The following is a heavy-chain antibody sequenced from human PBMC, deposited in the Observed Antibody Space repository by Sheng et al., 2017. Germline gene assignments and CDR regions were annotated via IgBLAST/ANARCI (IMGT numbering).Heavy chain of an antibody. Sequence: QVQLVQSGTEVKKPGASVKVSCKASGYTFTNYGISWVRQAPGQGLEWMGWISGYNGNTNYAQKVQGRVYMTTDTSTSTAYMELRSLISDDTAVYYCARDKVELPLRPFDIWGQGTMVTVSS. J-gene: IGHJ3*02. CDR1: GYTFTNYG. CDR2: ISGYNGNT. D-gene: IGHD1-7*01. V-gene: IGHV1-18*01. CDR3: ARDKVELPLRPFDI.